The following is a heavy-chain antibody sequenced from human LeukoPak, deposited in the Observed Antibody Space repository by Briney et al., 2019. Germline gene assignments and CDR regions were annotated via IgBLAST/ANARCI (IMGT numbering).Heavy chain of an antibody. CDR3: ASRGDTAMVTDY. D-gene: IGHD5-18*01. J-gene: IGHJ4*02. CDR1: GFAFSSYA. V-gene: IGHV3-23*01. CDR2: ISGSGGST. Sequence: PGGSLRLSCAASGFAFSSYAMSWVRQAPGKGLEWVSAISGSGGSTYYADSVRGRFTISRDNSKNTLYLQMNSLRAEDTAVYYCASRGDTAMVTDYWGQGTLVTVSS.